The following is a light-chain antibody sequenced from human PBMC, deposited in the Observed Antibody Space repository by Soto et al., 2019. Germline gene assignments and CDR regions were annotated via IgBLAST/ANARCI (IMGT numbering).Light chain of an antibody. CDR3: QQYNYYPYT. Sequence: DIQMTQSPSTLSASVGDRVTITCRASQSISTWLAWYHQKPGKAPKLLISSASSLESGVPSRFSGIGSGTEFSLAISSLQPDDFATYYCQQYNYYPYTFGEGTKLEIK. CDR2: SAS. CDR1: QSISTW. J-gene: IGKJ2*01. V-gene: IGKV1-5*01.